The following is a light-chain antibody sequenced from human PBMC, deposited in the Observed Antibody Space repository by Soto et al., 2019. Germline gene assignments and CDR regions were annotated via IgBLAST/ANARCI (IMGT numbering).Light chain of an antibody. J-gene: IGKJ5*01. V-gene: IGKV3-15*01. CDR3: QQRSNWPPIT. Sequence: EIVMTQSPATLSLSPGEGATLSCRASQSVGTTLAWYQQKPGQAPRLLIFGASTRVAGVPARFSGSGSGTEFTLSISSLVPEDFAVYYCQQRSNWPPITFGQGTRLEI. CDR1: QSVGTT. CDR2: GAS.